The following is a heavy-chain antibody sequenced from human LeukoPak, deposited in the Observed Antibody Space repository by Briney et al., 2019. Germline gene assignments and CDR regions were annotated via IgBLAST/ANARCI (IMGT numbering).Heavy chain of an antibody. V-gene: IGHV4-38-2*02. CDR3: AREAIYKELLWFGDNGGHYFDY. D-gene: IGHD3-10*01. Sequence: TSETLSLTCTVSGYSISSGYYWGWIRQPPGKGLEWIGSIYHSGSTYYNPSLKSRVTISVDTSKSQFSLKLSSVTAADTAVYYCAREAIYKELLWFGDNGGHYFDYWGQGTLVTVSS. CDR2: IYHSGST. J-gene: IGHJ4*02. CDR1: GYSISSGYY.